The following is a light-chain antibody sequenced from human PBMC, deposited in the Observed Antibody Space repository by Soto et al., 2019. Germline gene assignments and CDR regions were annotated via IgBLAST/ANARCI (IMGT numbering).Light chain of an antibody. CDR3: MQALQTSIT. CDR2: LGS. V-gene: IGKV2-28*01. J-gene: IGKJ5*01. CDR1: QGRLHSNGYKY. Sequence: IVMIQSPLCLPVTPGAGASISRRGRQGRLHSNGYKYLDWYLQKPGQSPQLLIYLGSNRSSGVPDRFSGSGSGTDFTLKISRVEAEDVGVYYCMQALQTSITFGQGTQREIK.